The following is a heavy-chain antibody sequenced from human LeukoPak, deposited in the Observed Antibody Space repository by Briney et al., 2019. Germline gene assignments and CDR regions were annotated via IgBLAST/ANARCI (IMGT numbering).Heavy chain of an antibody. CDR3: ARGSMVRGVIITDYLFDY. J-gene: IGHJ4*02. CDR2: MNPNSGNT. V-gene: IGHV1-8*02. D-gene: IGHD3-10*01. Sequence: VASVKVSCKASGYTFTSYGISWVRQATGQGLEWMGWMNPNSGNTGYAQKFQGRVTMTRNTSISTAYMELSSLRSEDTAVYYCARGSMVRGVIITDYLFDYWGQGTLVTVSS. CDR1: GYTFTSYG.